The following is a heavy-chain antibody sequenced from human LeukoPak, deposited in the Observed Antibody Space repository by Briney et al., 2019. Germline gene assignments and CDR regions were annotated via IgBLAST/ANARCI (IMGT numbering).Heavy chain of an antibody. D-gene: IGHD2-21*02. Sequence: PSETLSLTCTVSGGSISSYYWSWIRQPPGKGLEWIGSIYYSGSTYYNPSLKSRVTISVDTSKNQFSLKLSSVTAADTAVYYCARHKVTIVRYFDLWGRGTLVTVSS. CDR3: ARHKVTIVRYFDL. J-gene: IGHJ2*01. CDR2: IYYSGST. V-gene: IGHV4-59*05. CDR1: GGSISSYY.